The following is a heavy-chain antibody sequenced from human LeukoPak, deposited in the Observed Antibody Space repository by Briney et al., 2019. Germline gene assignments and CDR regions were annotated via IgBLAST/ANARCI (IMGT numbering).Heavy chain of an antibody. J-gene: IGHJ4*02. Sequence: GGSLRLSCAASGFTFSTYSMNWVRQAPGKGLEWISYITDDASTIYYADSVQGGFTISRDNAENSLFLQMTSLRVEDAAVYYCVARGGWARFDYWGQGALVTVSA. D-gene: IGHD6-19*01. CDR3: VARGGWARFDY. CDR2: ITDDASTI. CDR1: GFTFSTYS. V-gene: IGHV3-48*04.